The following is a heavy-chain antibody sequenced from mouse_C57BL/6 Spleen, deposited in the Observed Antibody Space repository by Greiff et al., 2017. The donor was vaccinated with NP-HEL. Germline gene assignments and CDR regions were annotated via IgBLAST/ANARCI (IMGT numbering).Heavy chain of an antibody. CDR3: ARNCYYSNPYAMDY. D-gene: IGHD2-5*01. J-gene: IGHJ4*01. CDR2: IWTGGGT. V-gene: IGHV2-9-1*01. CDR1: GFSLTSYA. Sequence: QVQLKQSGPGLVAPSQSLSITCTVSGFSLTSYAISWVRQPPGKGLEWLGVIWTGGGTNYNSALKSRLSISKDNSKSQVFLKMNSLQTDDTARYYCARNCYYSNPYAMDYWGQGTSVTVSS.